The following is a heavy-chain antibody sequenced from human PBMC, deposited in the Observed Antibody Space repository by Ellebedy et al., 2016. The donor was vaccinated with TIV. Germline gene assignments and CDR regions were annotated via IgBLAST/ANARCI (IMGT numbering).Heavy chain of an antibody. CDR3: ARHARDAGFDF. CDR2: INHSGST. Sequence: SQTLSLTCAVYGGSLSGYSWSWIRQPPGKGLEWIGEINHSGSTNYNPSLKSRVAISVPPSKNQFSLILTSLTAADTAVYYCARHARDAGFDFWGQGTLVTVSA. J-gene: IGHJ4*02. V-gene: IGHV4-34*01. CDR1: GGSLSGYS. D-gene: IGHD5-24*01.